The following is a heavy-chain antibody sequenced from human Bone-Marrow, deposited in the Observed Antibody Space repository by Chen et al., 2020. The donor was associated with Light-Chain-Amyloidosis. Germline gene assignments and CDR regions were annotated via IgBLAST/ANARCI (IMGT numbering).Heavy chain of an antibody. CDR3: ARPDLGIVGATMAYYYGMDV. V-gene: IGHV1-69*01. D-gene: IGHD1-26*01. CDR2: IIPIFGTA. CDR1: GGTFSSYA. Sequence: QVQLVQSGAEVKKPGSSVTVSCKASGGTFSSYAISWVRQAPGQGLEWMGGIIPIFGTANYAQKFQGRVTITADESTSTAYMELSSLRSEDTAVYYCARPDLGIVGATMAYYYGMDVWGQGTTVTVSS. J-gene: IGHJ6*02.